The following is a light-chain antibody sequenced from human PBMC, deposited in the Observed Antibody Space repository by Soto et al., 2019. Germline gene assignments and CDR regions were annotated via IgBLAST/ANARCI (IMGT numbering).Light chain of an antibody. J-gene: IGKJ1*01. V-gene: IGKV3-15*01. CDR3: QQYNNWPPWT. CDR2: GVS. Sequence: EIVMTQSPATLSVSPGERVTLSCRASQSVSTNLAWYQQKPGQAPRLLIYGVSTRATGIPARFSGSGSGTEFTLTISSLQSDDLAVYYCQQYNNWPPWTFGRGTKVDIK. CDR1: QSVSTN.